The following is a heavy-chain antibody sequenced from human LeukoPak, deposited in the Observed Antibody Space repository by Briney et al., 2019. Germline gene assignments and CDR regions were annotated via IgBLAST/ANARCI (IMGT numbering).Heavy chain of an antibody. CDR3: ARDRMDTGTYFDY. CDR2: ISTYNGNT. J-gene: IGHJ4*02. D-gene: IGHD5-18*01. Sequence: VSVNVSCKASGYTFTTYGITWVRQAPGQGLEWMGWISTYNGNTNYAQKLQGRVTMTTDTSTSTAYMELRSLRSDDTAMYYCARDRMDTGTYFDYWGQGTLVIV. CDR1: GYTFTTYG. V-gene: IGHV1-18*01.